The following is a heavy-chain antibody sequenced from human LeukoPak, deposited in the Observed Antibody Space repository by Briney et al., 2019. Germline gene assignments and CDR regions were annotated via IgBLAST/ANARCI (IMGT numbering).Heavy chain of an antibody. Sequence: SGPTLVKPRQTLRLTCTFSGFSFSSGGVGVGWIRQPPGKALEWLGVIYENDEKLYSSSLQNRLTITKDTSRNQVVLTMANMDPVDTATYYCAHRHRGVASDIWGQGTRVSLS. CDR3: AHRHRGVASDI. J-gene: IGHJ3*02. V-gene: IGHV2-5*01. CDR2: IYENDEK. CDR1: GFSFSSGGVG. D-gene: IGHD2-15*01.